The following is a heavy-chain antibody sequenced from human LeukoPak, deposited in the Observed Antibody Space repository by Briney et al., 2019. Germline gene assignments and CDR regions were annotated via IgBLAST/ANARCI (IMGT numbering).Heavy chain of an antibody. CDR2: IIPIFGTA. V-gene: IGHV1-69*13. CDR3: ARGHCSGGSCYHPNDY. D-gene: IGHD2-15*01. CDR1: GGTFSSYA. J-gene: IGHJ4*02. Sequence: ASVKVSCKASGGTFSSYAISWVRQAPGQGLEWMGGIIPIFGTANYAQKFQGRVTITADESTSTAYMELSSLRSEDTAVYYCARGHCSGGSCYHPNDYWGQGTLVTVSS.